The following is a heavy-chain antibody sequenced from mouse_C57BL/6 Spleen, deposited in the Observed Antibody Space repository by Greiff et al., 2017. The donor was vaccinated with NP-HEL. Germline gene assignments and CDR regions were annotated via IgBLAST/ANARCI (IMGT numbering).Heavy chain of an antibody. D-gene: IGHD1-2*01. CDR2: IWGVGST. CDR3: ASRYYGLGFDV. CDR1: GFSLTSYG. V-gene: IGHV2-6*01. Sequence: VKLQESGPGLVAPSQSLSITCTVSGFSLTSYGVDWVRQSPGKGLEWLGVIWGVGSTNYNSALKSRLSISKDNSKSQVFLKMNSLQTADTAMYYCASRYYGLGFDVWGTGTTVTVSS. J-gene: IGHJ1*03.